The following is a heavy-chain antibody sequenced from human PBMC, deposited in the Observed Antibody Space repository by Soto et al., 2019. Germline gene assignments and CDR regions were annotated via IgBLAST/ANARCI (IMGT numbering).Heavy chain of an antibody. CDR2: IYWDDDK. CDR1: GFSLSTSGVG. J-gene: IGHJ4*02. CDR3: AHTDCSSTSCYAVRY. Sequence: QITLKESGPTLVKPTQTLTLTCTFSGFSLSTSGVGVGWIRQPPGKALEWLALIYWDDDKRYSPSLKSRLTITKHTSKNQVVLTMTNMDPVDTATYYCAHTDCSSTSCYAVRYWGQGTLVTVSS. D-gene: IGHD2-2*01. V-gene: IGHV2-5*02.